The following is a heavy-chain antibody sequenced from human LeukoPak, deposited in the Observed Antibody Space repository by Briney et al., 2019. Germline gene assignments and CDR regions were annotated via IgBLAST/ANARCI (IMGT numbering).Heavy chain of an antibody. J-gene: IGHJ4*02. D-gene: IGHD3-22*01. CDR2: ISYDGSNK. CDR3: AKDPGYYYDSSPDY. Sequence: GGSLRLSCAASGFTFSSYAMHWVRQAPGKGLEWVAVISYDGSNKKYGDSVKGRFTISRDNSKNTLDLQMNSLRAEDTAVYYCAKDPGYYYDSSPDYWGQGTLVTVSS. CDR1: GFTFSSYA. V-gene: IGHV3-30*04.